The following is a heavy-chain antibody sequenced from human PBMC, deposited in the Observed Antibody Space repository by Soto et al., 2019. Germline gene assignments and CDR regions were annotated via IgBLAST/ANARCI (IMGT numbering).Heavy chain of an antibody. J-gene: IGHJ4*02. D-gene: IGHD3-10*01. V-gene: IGHV3-53*02. Sequence: VQLVETGGGLIQPGGSLRLSCSASGFTVSSNYISWVRQAPGKGLEWGSVIYSGGSTYYADSVKGRFTISRDNSKNTLYLQMNSLRADDTAVYYCARATNRPGDHPTPFDYWGQGTLVTVSS. CDR2: IYSGGST. CDR1: GFTVSSNY. CDR3: ARATNRPGDHPTPFDY.